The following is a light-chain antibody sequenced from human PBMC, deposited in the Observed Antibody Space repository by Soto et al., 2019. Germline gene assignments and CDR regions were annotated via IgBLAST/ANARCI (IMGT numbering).Light chain of an antibody. CDR2: YDR. J-gene: IGLJ3*02. Sequence: VLTQPPSVSVAPGKTASITCVGHNIGSKTVHWYQQKPGQAPTLVIFYDRDRPSGIPERISGSNSGNTATLTITRVEAGDEADYYCQLWDSGSAHRVFGGGTKLTVL. CDR1: NIGSKT. CDR3: QLWDSGSAHRV. V-gene: IGLV3-21*01.